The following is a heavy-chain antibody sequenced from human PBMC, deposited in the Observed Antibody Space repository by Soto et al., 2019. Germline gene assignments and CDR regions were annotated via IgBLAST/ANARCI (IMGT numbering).Heavy chain of an antibody. CDR2: VYPSGST. D-gene: IGHD6-13*01. Sequence: QVQLQKSGPGLVKPSETLSLTCIVSGGSISSYYWSWIRQPAGKGLEWIGRVYPSGSTYYNPSLQSRVTMSVDTSKNQFSLKLSSVTAADTAVYYWARGSSSSWSDYFQHWGQGTLVTVSS. CDR1: GGSISSYY. J-gene: IGHJ1*01. V-gene: IGHV4-4*07. CDR3: ARGSSSSWSDYFQH.